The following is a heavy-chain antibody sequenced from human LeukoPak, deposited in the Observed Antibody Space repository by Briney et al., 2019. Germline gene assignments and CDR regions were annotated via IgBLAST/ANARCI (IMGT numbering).Heavy chain of an antibody. D-gene: IGHD4-17*01. CDR2: IYTSGST. CDR1: GGSISSYY. Sequence: KSSETLSLTCTVSGGSISSYYWSWIRQPAGKGLEWIGRIYTSGSTNYNPSLKSRVTMSVDTPKNQFSLKLSSVTAADTAVYYCARQTVTRRWFDPWGQGTLVTVSS. V-gene: IGHV4-4*07. J-gene: IGHJ5*02. CDR3: ARQTVTRRWFDP.